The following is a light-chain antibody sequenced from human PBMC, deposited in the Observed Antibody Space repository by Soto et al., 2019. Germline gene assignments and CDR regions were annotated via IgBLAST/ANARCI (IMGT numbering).Light chain of an antibody. CDR2: RGS. V-gene: IGLV2-14*01. J-gene: IGLJ1*01. CDR3: SSYTRTGSLYV. CDR1: SSDNAIYNY. Sequence: QSALTQPASVSGSPGQSITISCTGTSSDNAIYNYVSWYQQHPGKAPKLLIYRGSNRPSGVSNRFSGSESGNTASLTISGLQAEDETYYYCSSYTRTGSLYVFGNRTKVTVL.